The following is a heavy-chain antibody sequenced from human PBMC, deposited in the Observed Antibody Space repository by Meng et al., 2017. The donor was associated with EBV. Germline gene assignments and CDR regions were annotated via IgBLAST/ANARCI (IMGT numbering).Heavy chain of an antibody. CDR1: GGIPLSVA. D-gene: IGHD4-17*01. V-gene: IGHV1-69*01. CDR3: ASAEHYGDYVFEY. Sequence: GQVVRSGCEVKQPGYSVKASRSTSGGIPLSVAIIWVRQASGQGLEWMRGIIPLFHTTNYAQKFQGRLHIIADESSATTYMELSSLRSEDTAIYYCASAEHYGDYVFEYWGQGTLVTVSS. J-gene: IGHJ4*02. CDR2: IIPLFHTT.